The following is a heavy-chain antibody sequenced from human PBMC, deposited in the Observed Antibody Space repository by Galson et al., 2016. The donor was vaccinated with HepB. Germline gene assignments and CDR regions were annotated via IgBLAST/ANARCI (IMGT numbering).Heavy chain of an antibody. Sequence: SETLSLTCAVSGASISNNYWWSWVRQSPEKGLEWIGEIYQTGTANYDPSFTSRATISVDTSKNQNSLRLDSVTAADTAVYYCTRGTLGTTATMAFDYWGQGTLVSVSS. CDR3: TRGTLGTTATMAFDY. V-gene: IGHV4-4*02. CDR2: IYQTGTA. CDR1: GASISNNYW. J-gene: IGHJ4*02. D-gene: IGHD1-26*01.